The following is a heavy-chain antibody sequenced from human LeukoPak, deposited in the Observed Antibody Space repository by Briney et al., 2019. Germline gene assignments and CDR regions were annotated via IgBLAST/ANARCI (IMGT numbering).Heavy chain of an antibody. Sequence: PGGSLRLSCAASGFTFSSYAMSWVRHTPGNGLECVSTVSSSGSGTYYVHSVKGRFTISRDNSKNALYLQMNSLRAEDTAVYYCAKHRRGIRLGSFDYWGQGTLVTVSS. CDR3: AKHRRGIRLGSFDY. V-gene: IGHV3-23*01. CDR2: VSSSGSGT. D-gene: IGHD6-25*01. CDR1: GFTFSSYA. J-gene: IGHJ4*02.